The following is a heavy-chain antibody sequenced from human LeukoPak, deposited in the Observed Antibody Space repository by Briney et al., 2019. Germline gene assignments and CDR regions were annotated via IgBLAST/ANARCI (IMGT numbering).Heavy chain of an antibody. Sequence: SETLSLTCTVSGGSISSYYWSWVRQPPGKGLEWVGYIYYSGRTNYNPSLKSRVTISVDTSKNQFSLKLSSVTAADTAVYYCARLRWLQLIDYWGQGTLVTVSS. V-gene: IGHV4-59*01. CDR3: ARLRWLQLIDY. J-gene: IGHJ4*02. CDR1: GGSISSYY. CDR2: IYYSGRT. D-gene: IGHD5-24*01.